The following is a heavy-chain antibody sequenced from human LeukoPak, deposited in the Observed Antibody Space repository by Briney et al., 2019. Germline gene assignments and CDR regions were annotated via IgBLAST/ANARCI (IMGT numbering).Heavy chain of an antibody. V-gene: IGHV5-51*01. CDR3: ARGSMRQFDY. J-gene: IGHJ4*02. Sequence: GESLKISCKGSGYNFTTYWIGWVRQMPGKGLEWMGIICPGDSDTRYSPSFQGQVTISADKSITTAYLQWSSLKASDTAMYYCARGSMRQFDYWGQGALVTVSS. CDR2: ICPGDSDT. CDR1: GYNFTTYW.